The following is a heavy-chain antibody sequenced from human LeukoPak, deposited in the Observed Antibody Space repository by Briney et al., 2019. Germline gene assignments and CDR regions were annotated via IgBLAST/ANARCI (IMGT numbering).Heavy chain of an antibody. CDR1: GGTFSSYA. CDR3: ARKQQPANWFDP. D-gene: IGHD6-13*01. V-gene: IGHV1-69*05. CDR2: LILIFGTA. Sequence: GASVKVSCKASGGTFSSYAISWVRQAPGQGLEWMGGLILIFGTANYAQKFQGRVTITTDESTSTAYMELSSLRSEDTAVYYCARKQQPANWFDPWGQGTLVTVSS. J-gene: IGHJ5*02.